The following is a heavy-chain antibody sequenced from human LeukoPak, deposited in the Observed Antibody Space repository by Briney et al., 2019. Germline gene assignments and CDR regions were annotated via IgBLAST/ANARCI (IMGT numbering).Heavy chain of an antibody. D-gene: IGHD3/OR15-3a*01. V-gene: IGHV4-39*01. CDR2: IHYSGNT. CDR1: GVSISSSNSY. Sequence: SETLSLTCTVSGVSISSSNSYWGWIRQPPGKGLEWIGSIHYSGNTYYNASLKSQVSISIDTSKNQFSLRLTSVTAADTAVYYCARQTGSGLFILPGGQGTLVTVSS. CDR3: ARQTGSGLFILP. J-gene: IGHJ4*02.